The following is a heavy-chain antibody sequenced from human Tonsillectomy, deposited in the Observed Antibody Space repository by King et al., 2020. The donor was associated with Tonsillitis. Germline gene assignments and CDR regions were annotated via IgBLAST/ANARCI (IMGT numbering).Heavy chain of an antibody. CDR1: GFTVSSNY. V-gene: IGHV3-66*01. CDR2: IYSGGST. Sequence: VQLVESGGGLVQPGGSLRLSCAASGFTVSSNYMSWVRQAPGKGLEWVSVIYSGGSTYYADSVKGRFTISRDNSKNTLYLQMNSLRAEDTAVYYCARDTGVAAAGTGGYFDYWGQGTLVTVSS. CDR3: ARDTGVAAAGTGGYFDY. D-gene: IGHD6-13*01. J-gene: IGHJ4*02.